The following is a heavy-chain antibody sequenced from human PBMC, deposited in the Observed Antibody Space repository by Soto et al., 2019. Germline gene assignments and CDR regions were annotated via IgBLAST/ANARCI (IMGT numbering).Heavy chain of an antibody. CDR3: ARGKLSDYVWGSYRYHFDY. D-gene: IGHD3-16*02. V-gene: IGHV4-34*01. Sequence: PSETLSLTCAVYGGSFIGYYWSWIRQPPGKGLEWIGEINHSGSTNYNPSLKSRVTISVDTSKNQFSLKLSSVTAAGTAVNYCARGKLSDYVWGSYRYHFDYWGQGTVVTVSS. CDR2: INHSGST. J-gene: IGHJ4*02. CDR1: GGSFIGYY.